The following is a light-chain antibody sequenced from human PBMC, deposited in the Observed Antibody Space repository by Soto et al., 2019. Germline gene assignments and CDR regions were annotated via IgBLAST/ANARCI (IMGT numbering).Light chain of an antibody. Sequence: EIVLTQSPGTLSLSPGERAALSCRASQRVSSSYLAWYQQKPGQAPRLLIYGASSRATDIPDRFSGSGSGRDFTLTISRLETEDFAVYYCQQYGSSPLTFGGGTTVEIK. CDR3: QQYGSSPLT. CDR1: QRVSSSY. CDR2: GAS. V-gene: IGKV3-20*01. J-gene: IGKJ4*01.